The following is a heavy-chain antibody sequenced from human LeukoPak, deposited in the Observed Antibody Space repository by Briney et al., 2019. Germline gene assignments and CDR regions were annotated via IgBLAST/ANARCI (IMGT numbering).Heavy chain of an antibody. V-gene: IGHV1-46*01. J-gene: IGHJ4*02. Sequence: ASVKVSCKASGYSFTSYYIHWVRQAPGQGLEWMGIINPSGGSTSYAQKFQGRVTMTRDTSTSTVYMELSSLRSEDTAVYYCARGEQQLVPDYWGQGTLVTVSS. D-gene: IGHD6-13*01. CDR3: ARGEQQLVPDY. CDR1: GYSFTSYY. CDR2: INPSGGST.